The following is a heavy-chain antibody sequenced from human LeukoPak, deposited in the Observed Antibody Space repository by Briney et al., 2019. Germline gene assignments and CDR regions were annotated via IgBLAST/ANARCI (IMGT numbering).Heavy chain of an antibody. CDR1: GYSISSGYY. J-gene: IGHJ5*02. Sequence: SETLSLTCTVSGYSISSGYYWGWIRQPPGKGLEWIGSIYHSGSTYYNPSLKSRVTISVDTSKNQFSLKLSSVTAADTAVYYCARDIAAAGGWFDPWGQGTLVTVSS. V-gene: IGHV4-38-2*02. D-gene: IGHD6-13*01. CDR2: IYHSGST. CDR3: ARDIAAAGGWFDP.